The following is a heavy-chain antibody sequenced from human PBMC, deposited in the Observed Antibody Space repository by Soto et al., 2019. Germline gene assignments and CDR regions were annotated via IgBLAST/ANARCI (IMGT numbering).Heavy chain of an antibody. CDR3: ARSLLQGDF. D-gene: IGHD2-21*01. V-gene: IGHV1-46*01. CDR2: INPNGGST. Sequence: QVQLVQSGAEVKKPGASVKVSCKASGYTFIHYYIHWLRRAPGQGLEWMAIINPNGGSTNYAQKFQGRVTVTSDTSTSTVSMELNSLGSDDTAVYFCARSLLQGDFWGQGTLVTVSS. CDR1: GYTFIHYY. J-gene: IGHJ4*02.